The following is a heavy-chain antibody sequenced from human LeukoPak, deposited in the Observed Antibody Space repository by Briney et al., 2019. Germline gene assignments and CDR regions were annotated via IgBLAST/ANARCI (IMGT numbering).Heavy chain of an antibody. D-gene: IGHD4-17*01. CDR2: MCYNGIT. CDR1: GGSITSDY. Sequence: SETLSLTCIVSGGSITSDYWSWIRQPPGRGLEWIGSMCYNGITNYNPSLKSRVTISIDTSKSQFSLRLISVTAADTAMYYCARGGPWTTVTTTGAPLEYWGQGTLVTVSS. CDR3: ARGGPWTTVTTTGAPLEY. V-gene: IGHV4-59*01. J-gene: IGHJ4*02.